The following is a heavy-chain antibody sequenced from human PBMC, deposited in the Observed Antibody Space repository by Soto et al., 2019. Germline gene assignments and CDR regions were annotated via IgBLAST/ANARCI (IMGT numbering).Heavy chain of an antibody. CDR3: ASSRGGYYYDSSGYHNNWFDP. CDR2: IIPIFGTA. J-gene: IGHJ5*02. D-gene: IGHD3-22*01. V-gene: IGHV1-69*01. Sequence: QVQLVQSGAEVKKPGSSVKVSCKASGGTFSSYGISWVRQAPGQGLEWMGGIIPIFGTANYAQKFKGRVTITADESTSTAYMELSSLRSEDTAVYYCASSRGGYYYDSSGYHNNWFDPWGQGTLVTVSS. CDR1: GGTFSSYG.